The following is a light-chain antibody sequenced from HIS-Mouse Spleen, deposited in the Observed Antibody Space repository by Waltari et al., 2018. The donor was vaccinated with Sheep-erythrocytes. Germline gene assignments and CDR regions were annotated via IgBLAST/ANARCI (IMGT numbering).Light chain of an antibody. J-gene: IGKJ4*01. Sequence: EIVLTQSPATLSSSPGERATLSCRASQSVSSYLAWYQQKPGQAPRLLIYDASNRATGIPARFSGSGSGTDFTLTISSLEPEDFAVYYCQQLTFGGGTKVEIK. CDR1: QSVSSY. CDR3: QQLT. CDR2: DAS. V-gene: IGKV3-11*01.